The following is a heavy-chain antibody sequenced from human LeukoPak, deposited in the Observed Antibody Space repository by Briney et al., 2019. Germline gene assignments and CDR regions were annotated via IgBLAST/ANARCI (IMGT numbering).Heavy chain of an antibody. CDR2: ISGSGGST. CDR3: AKTPPRYSSGRFDY. D-gene: IGHD6-19*01. Sequence: SGGSLRLSCAASGFTFSSYAMSWVRQAPGKGLEWVSAISGSGGSTYYADSVKGRFTISRDNPKNTLYLQMNSLRAEDTAVYYCAKTPPRYSSGRFDYWGQGTLVTVSS. V-gene: IGHV3-23*01. CDR1: GFTFSSYA. J-gene: IGHJ4*02.